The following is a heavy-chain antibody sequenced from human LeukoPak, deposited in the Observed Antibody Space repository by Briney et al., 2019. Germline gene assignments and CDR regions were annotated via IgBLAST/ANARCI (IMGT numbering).Heavy chain of an antibody. CDR3: ARSLTSYCSSTSCYREGEDY. CDR2: IKQDGSEK. CDR1: GFTFSNYW. D-gene: IGHD2-2*01. V-gene: IGHV3-7*01. Sequence: GGSLRLSCTASGFTFSNYWMTWVRQAPGKGLEWVANIKQDGSEKYYVDSVKGRFTISRDNAKNSLYLQMNSLRAEDTAVYYCARSLTSYCSSTSCYREGEDYWGQGTLVTVSS. J-gene: IGHJ4*02.